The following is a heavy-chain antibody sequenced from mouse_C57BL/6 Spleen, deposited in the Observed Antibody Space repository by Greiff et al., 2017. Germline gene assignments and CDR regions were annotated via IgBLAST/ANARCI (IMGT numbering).Heavy chain of an antibody. CDR3: ARRGNWAMDY. Sequence: EVKLMESEGGLVQPGSSMKLSCTASGFTFSDYYMAWVRQVPEKGLEWVANINYDGSSTYYLDSLKSRFIISRDNAKNILYLQMSSLKSEDTATYYCARRGNWAMDYWGQGTSVTVSS. J-gene: IGHJ4*01. D-gene: IGHD2-1*01. CDR2: INYDGSST. V-gene: IGHV5-16*01. CDR1: GFTFSDYY.